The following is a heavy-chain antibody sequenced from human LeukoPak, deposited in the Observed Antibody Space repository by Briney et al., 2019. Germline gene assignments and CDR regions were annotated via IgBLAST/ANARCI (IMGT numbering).Heavy chain of an antibody. CDR1: GFTFSSYG. J-gene: IGHJ4*02. CDR2: IRYDGSNK. CDR3: AKGPYDSSGYYFDY. Sequence: GGSLRLSCAASGFTFSSYGMHWVRQAPRKGLEWVAFIRYDGSNKYYADSVKGRFTISRDNSKNTLYLQMNSLRAEDTAVYYCAKGPYDSSGYYFDYWGQGTLVTVSS. V-gene: IGHV3-30*02. D-gene: IGHD3-22*01.